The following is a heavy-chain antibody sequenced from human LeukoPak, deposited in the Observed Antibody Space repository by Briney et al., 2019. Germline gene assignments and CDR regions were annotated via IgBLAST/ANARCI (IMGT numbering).Heavy chain of an antibody. J-gene: IGHJ6*02. V-gene: IGHV3-23*01. CDR3: ANPQPGYDKYYYYYGMDV. D-gene: IGHD5-12*01. Sequence: GGSLRLSCAASGFTFSSYAMSWVRQAPGKGLEWVSAISGSGGSTYYADSVKGRFTISRDNSKNTLYLQMNSLRAEDTAVYYCANPQPGYDKYYYYYGMDVWGQGTTVTVSS. CDR2: ISGSGGST. CDR1: GFTFSSYA.